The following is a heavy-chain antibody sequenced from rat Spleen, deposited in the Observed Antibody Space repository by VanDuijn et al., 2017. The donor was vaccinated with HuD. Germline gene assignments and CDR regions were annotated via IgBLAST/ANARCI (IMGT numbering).Heavy chain of an antibody. D-gene: IGHD1-6*01. CDR1: GFSLTSYN. V-gene: IGHV2-30*01. CDR3: ARHDYYFDY. J-gene: IGHJ2*01. CDR2: IWTGGST. Sequence: QVQLKESGPGLVQPSQTLSLTCTVSGFSLTSYNVHWVRQPTGKGLEWMGIIWTGGSTDYNSALKSRLSISRDTSKNQVFLKMNSLQTDDTGTYYCARHDYYFDYWGQGVMVTVSS.